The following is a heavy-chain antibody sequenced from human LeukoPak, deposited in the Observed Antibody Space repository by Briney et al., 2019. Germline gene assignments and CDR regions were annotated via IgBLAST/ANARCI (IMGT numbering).Heavy chain of an antibody. J-gene: IGHJ5*02. CDR1: GGSISSGDYY. Sequence: SETLSLTCTVSGGSISSGDYYWSWIRQHPGKGLEWIGYIYYSGDTYYNPSLRSRISISLDTSKNHLSLKLSSVTAADTAMYYCARDYGNNWFDPWGQGTLVTVSA. CDR3: ARDYGNNWFDP. V-gene: IGHV4-31*03. CDR2: IYYSGDT. D-gene: IGHD4-17*01.